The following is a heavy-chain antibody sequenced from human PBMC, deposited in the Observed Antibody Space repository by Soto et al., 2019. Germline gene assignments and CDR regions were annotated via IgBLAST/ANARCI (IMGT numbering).Heavy chain of an antibody. V-gene: IGHV3-48*02. CDR1: GFTLSSYS. D-gene: IGHD3-22*01. J-gene: IGHJ4*02. CDR3: ASLSPLYYYDSSGYRPDY. Sequence: GGSLRLSCAASGFTLSSYSMNWVRQAPGKGLEWVSYISSSSSTIYYADSVKGRFTISRDNAKNSLYLQMNSLRDEDTAVYYCASLSPLYYYDSSGYRPDYWGQGTLVTVSS. CDR2: ISSSSSTI.